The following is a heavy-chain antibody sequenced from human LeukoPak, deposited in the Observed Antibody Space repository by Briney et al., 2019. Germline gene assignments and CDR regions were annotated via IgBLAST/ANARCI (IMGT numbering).Heavy chain of an antibody. CDR2: IGTAGDT. J-gene: IGHJ6*02. V-gene: IGHV3-13*01. CDR3: ARDDLRAAAGTSHGMDV. Sequence: GGSLRLSCAASGFTFSSYDMHWGRQATGKGLEWVSAIGTAGDTYYPGSVKGRCTISRENAKNSLYLQMNSLRAGDTAVYYCARDDLRAAAGTSHGMDVWGQGTTVTVSS. CDR1: GFTFSSYD. D-gene: IGHD6-13*01.